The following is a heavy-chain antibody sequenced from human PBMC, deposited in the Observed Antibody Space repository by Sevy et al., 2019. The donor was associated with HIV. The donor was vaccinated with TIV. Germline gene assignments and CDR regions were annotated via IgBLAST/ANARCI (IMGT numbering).Heavy chain of an antibody. CDR2: IGSSGSTI. J-gene: IGHJ5*02. D-gene: IGHD3-10*01. CDR1: GFTFSDYY. CDR3: AGGAYYYGSGRSPFDP. Sequence: GGSLRLSCVASGFTFSDYYMSWIRQAPGKGLEWVSYIGSSGSTIYYADSVKGRFTISRDNAKNSLYLQMNSLRAEDTAGYYCAGGAYYYGSGRSPFDPWGQGTLVTVSS. V-gene: IGHV3-11*01.